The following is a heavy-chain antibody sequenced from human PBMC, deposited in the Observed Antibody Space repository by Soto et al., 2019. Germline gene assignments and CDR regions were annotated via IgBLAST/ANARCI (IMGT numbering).Heavy chain of an antibody. D-gene: IGHD3-16*01. CDR1: GFMFKSYV. J-gene: IGHJ4*02. CDR2: TSYDGNNK. V-gene: IGHV3-30*19. CDR3: ARLGTTGGFDL. Sequence: QLQLVESGGGVVQPGTSLRLSCTASGFMFKSYVMHWVRQAPGKGLEWVALTSYDGNNKYYGDSVKGRFTVSRDNSKNTLHLQMERRRPEDTALYYCARLGTTGGFDLWGQGTLVSVSS.